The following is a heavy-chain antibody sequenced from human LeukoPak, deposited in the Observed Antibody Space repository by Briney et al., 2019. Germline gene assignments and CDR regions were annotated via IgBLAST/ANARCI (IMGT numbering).Heavy chain of an antibody. CDR1: GFTFHTFE. Sequence: GGSLRLSCAASGFTFHTFEMHWVRQAPGKGLEWVSLIKSDGGKTDYADSVRGRFTISRDNGKNSLYLQMNSLRSEDTALYYCATWAFYHGLDVWGQGTTVTVSS. V-gene: IGHV3-43*02. CDR3: ATWAFYHGLDV. D-gene: IGHD1-26*01. J-gene: IGHJ6*02. CDR2: IKSDGGKT.